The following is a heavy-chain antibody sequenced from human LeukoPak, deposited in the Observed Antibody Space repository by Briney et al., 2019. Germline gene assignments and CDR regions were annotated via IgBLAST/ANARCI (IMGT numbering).Heavy chain of an antibody. V-gene: IGHV1-2*02. CDR2: INPNSGGT. CDR1: GYTCTGYY. CDR3: ARLLRSGYRSSTSCRGGYDY. Sequence: GASVKVSCKASGYTCTGYYMHWVRQAPGQGLEWMGWINPNSGGTNYAQKFQGRVTMTRDTSISTAYMELSRLRSDDTAVYYCARLLRSGYRSSTSCRGGYDYWGQGTLVTVSS. D-gene: IGHD2-2*01. J-gene: IGHJ4*02.